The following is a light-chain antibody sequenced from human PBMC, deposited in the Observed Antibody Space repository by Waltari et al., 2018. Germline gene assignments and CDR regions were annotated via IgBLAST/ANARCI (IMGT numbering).Light chain of an antibody. CDR1: SSDVGGYKY. CDR2: DVS. V-gene: IGLV2-14*03. CDR3: SSYTSSSTPYV. J-gene: IGLJ1*01. Sequence: QSALTQPASVSGSPGQSITISCTGTSSDVGGYKYVSWYQQHPGKAPKLMIYDVSNRPSGVSNRFSGSKSGNTVSLTISGLQAEDEADYYCSSYTSSSTPYVFGTGTKVTVL.